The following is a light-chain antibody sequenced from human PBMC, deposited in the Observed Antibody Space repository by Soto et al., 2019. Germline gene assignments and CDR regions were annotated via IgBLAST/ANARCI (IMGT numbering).Light chain of an antibody. Sequence: QSALTQPPSVSGSPGQSVTISCTGTSSDVGSYNRVSWYQQPPGTAPKLMIYEVSNRPSGVPDRFSGSKSGNTASLTISGLLAEDEADYYCSLYTSSSTPWVFGGGTKLTVL. J-gene: IGLJ3*02. V-gene: IGLV2-18*01. CDR2: EVS. CDR1: SSDVGSYNR. CDR3: SLYTSSSTPWV.